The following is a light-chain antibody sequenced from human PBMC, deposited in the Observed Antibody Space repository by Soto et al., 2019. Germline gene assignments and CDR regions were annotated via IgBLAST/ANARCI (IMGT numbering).Light chain of an antibody. CDR3: QSYDSRLKV. V-gene: IGLV1-40*01. CDR1: SSNIGAGYD. Sequence: QSVLTQPPSVSGAPGQRVTISCTGSSSNIGAGYDVHWYQQLPGTAPKLLIYGNSNRPSGVPDRFSGSKSGTSASLAITGIQAEDEADYYCQSYDSRLKVFGTGTKLTVL. CDR2: GNS. J-gene: IGLJ1*01.